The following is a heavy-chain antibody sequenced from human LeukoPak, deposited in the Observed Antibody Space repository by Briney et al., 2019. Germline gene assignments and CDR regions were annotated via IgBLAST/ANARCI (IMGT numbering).Heavy chain of an antibody. CDR3: AKDRITMVRGVIPPVFDY. CDR1: GFTFSSYA. V-gene: IGHV3-23*01. CDR2: ISGSGGST. Sequence: GGSLRLSCAASGFTFSSYAMSWVRQAPGKGLEWVSAISGSGGSTYYADSVKGRFTISRDNSKNALYLQMNSLRAGDTAVYYCAKDRITMVRGVIPPVFDYWGQGTLVTVSS. D-gene: IGHD3-10*01. J-gene: IGHJ4*02.